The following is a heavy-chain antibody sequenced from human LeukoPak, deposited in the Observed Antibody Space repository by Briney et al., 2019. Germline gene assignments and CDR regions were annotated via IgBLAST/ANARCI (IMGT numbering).Heavy chain of an antibody. CDR3: AREGGVGPTAPPDYYSYQMDV. Sequence: ASVKVSCKASGYTFISYGITWVRQAPGQGIEWMGWISPYTTKTNYAQSLQGRVTMTTDTSTSTAYMEMRRLRSDDTAVYYCAREGGVGPTAPPDYYSYQMDVWGKGTTVTVSS. CDR2: ISPYTTKT. CDR1: GYTFISYG. V-gene: IGHV1-18*01. D-gene: IGHD1-26*01. J-gene: IGHJ6*03.